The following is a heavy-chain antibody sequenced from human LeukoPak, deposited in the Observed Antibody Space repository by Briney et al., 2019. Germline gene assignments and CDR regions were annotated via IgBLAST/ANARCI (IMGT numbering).Heavy chain of an antibody. V-gene: IGHV3-15*01. CDR2: IKSKTDGGTT. CDR1: GFTFTNAW. Sequence: GGSLRLSCVVSGFTFTNAWMRWVRRAPGNGLELVGRIKSKTDGGTTDFAAPVKGRFTISRDDSKNTLYLQMNRLKIEDTAVYFCTTDRYYDSSGYYYGRYFDYWGQGTLVTVSS. D-gene: IGHD3-22*01. CDR3: TTDRYYDSSGYYYGRYFDY. J-gene: IGHJ4*02.